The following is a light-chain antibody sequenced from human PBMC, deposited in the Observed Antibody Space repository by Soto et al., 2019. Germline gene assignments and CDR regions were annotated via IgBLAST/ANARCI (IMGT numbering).Light chain of an antibody. CDR2: GAS. Sequence: EIVLTQSPGTLSLSPGERATLSCRASQSVSSTYLAWYQQRPGQAPRLLIYGASGRATGIPDRFSGSGSGTDFTLTISSLEPEDFAVYYCQQYGSSPPVTFGQGTRLEI. V-gene: IGKV3-20*01. J-gene: IGKJ5*01. CDR1: QSVSSTY. CDR3: QQYGSSPPVT.